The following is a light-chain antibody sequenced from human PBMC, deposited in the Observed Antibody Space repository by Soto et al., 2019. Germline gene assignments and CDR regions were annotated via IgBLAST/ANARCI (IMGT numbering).Light chain of an antibody. V-gene: IGKV1-5*03. Sequence: DIQMTQSPSTLSASVGDRVTITCRASQSISAWLAWYQQIPGKAPKLLIYKASSLESGVPSRFSGSGSGTEFTLTISSLQPDDFATYYCQQYNNYGSWTFGQGTKVEIK. J-gene: IGKJ1*01. CDR1: QSISAW. CDR3: QQYNNYGSWT. CDR2: KAS.